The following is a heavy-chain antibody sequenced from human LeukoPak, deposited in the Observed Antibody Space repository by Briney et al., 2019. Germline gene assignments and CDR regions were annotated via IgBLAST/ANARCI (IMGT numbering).Heavy chain of an antibody. CDR3: ARGARGYSSSWVQFDY. CDR2: IYSGGST. CDR1: GFTVSSNY. Sequence: VGSLRLSCAASGFTVSSNYMSWVRQAPGKGLEWVSVIYSGGSTYYADSVKGRFTISRDNSKNTLYLQMNSLRAEDTAVYYCARGARGYSSSWVQFDYWGQGTLVTVSS. J-gene: IGHJ4*02. D-gene: IGHD6-13*01. V-gene: IGHV3-66*02.